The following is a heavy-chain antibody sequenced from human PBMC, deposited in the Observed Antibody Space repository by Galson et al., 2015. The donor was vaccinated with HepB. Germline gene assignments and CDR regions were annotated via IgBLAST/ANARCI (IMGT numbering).Heavy chain of an antibody. V-gene: IGHV3-48*01. Sequence: SLSLSHAASGPTFRNYSIHWVRQAPGKGLEWVSYISSSSSTIYYADSVKGRFTISRDNAKNSLYLQMNSLRAEDTAVYYCAKGCWSSGCLDYWGQGTLVTVSS. CDR2: ISSSSSTI. D-gene: IGHD6-19*01. CDR3: AKGCWSSGCLDY. J-gene: IGHJ4*02. CDR1: GPTFRNYS.